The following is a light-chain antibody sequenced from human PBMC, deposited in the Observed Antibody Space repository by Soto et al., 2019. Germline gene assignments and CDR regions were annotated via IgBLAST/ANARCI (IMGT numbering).Light chain of an antibody. CDR2: AAS. CDR3: QQYADSPRT. CDR1: QSIAKSY. J-gene: IGKJ4*01. Sequence: ETVLTQSPGTVSLSPGESATLSCRASQSIAKSYLAWFQHKPGQAPRLLIYAASSRATGIPDRFRGSGSGTDFTLTVSRLEPEEGAVYYCQQYADSPRTFGGGTKGEIK. V-gene: IGKV3-20*01.